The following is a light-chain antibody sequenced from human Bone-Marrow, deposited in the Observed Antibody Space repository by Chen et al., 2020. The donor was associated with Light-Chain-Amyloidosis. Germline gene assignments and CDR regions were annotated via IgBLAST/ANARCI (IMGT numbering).Light chain of an antibody. CDR1: QSISSW. Sequence: IQMTQSPSALSASVGDRVTITCRASQSISSWLAWYQQKPGKAPKLLIYKASGLESGVPSRFSGSGSGTEFTLTITSLQPDDSATYYCQQYNSSPYTFGQGTKLEIK. V-gene: IGKV1-5*03. J-gene: IGKJ2*01. CDR2: KAS. CDR3: QQYNSSPYT.